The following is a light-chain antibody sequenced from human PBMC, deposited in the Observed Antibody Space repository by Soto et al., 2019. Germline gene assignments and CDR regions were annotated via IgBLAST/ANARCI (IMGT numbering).Light chain of an antibody. CDR2: DVS. Sequence: QSVLTQPASVSGSPRQSITISCTGTSSDVGGYNYVSWYQQHPGKAPKLMIYDVSNRPSGVSNRFSGSKSGNTASLTISGLQAEDEAHYYCSSYTSGSDVVFGGGTKVTVL. J-gene: IGLJ2*01. V-gene: IGLV2-14*03. CDR3: SSYTSGSDVV. CDR1: SSDVGGYNY.